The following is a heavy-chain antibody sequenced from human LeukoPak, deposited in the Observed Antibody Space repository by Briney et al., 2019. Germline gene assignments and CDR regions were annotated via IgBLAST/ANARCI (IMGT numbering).Heavy chain of an antibody. CDR1: GFTFSSYS. V-gene: IGHV3-21*01. CDR2: ISSSSSYI. J-gene: IGHJ4*02. Sequence: GGSLRLSCAASGFTFSSYSMNWVRQAPGKGLEWVSSISSSSSYIYYADSVKGRFTISRDNAKNSLYLQMTSLRAEDTAVYYCARVGTILRFLEWWFDYWGQGNLWTVSS. CDR3: ARVGTILRFLEWWFDY. D-gene: IGHD3-3*01.